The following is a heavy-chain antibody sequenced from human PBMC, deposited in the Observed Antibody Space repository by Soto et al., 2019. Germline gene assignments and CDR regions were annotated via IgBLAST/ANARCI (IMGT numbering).Heavy chain of an antibody. V-gene: IGHV1-69*13. CDR3: ARAEPPQPYYYYYGVDV. CDR2: IIPIFGTA. Sequence: ASVKVSCKASGGTFSSYAISWVRQAPGQGLEWMGGIIPIFGTANYAQKFQGRVTITADESTSTAYMELSSLRSEDTAVYYCARAEPPQPYYYYYGVDVWGQGTTVTVSS. J-gene: IGHJ6*02. CDR1: GGTFSSYA. D-gene: IGHD1-1*01.